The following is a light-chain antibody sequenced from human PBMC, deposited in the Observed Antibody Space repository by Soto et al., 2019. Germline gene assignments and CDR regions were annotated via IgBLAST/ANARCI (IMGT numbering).Light chain of an antibody. CDR2: DVS. CDR1: SSDVGSYNY. CDR3: SSYTSSSTRV. Sequence: QSALTQPASVSGSPGQPITISCTGTSSDVGSYNYVSWYQQHPGKAPKLMIYDVSNRPSGVPNRFSGSKSGNTASLTISGLQAEDEADYYCSSYTSSSTRVFGGGTKLTVL. J-gene: IGLJ2*01. V-gene: IGLV2-14*01.